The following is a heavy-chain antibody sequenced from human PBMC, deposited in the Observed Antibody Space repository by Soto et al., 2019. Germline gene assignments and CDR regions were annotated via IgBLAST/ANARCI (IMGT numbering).Heavy chain of an antibody. D-gene: IGHD3-3*01. CDR1: GFTFSSAW. CDR2: IKSKTDGGTT. CDR3: TTDTISGYYYGMDV. Sequence: PGGSLRLSCAASGFTFSSAWMNWVRQAPGKGLEWVGRIKSKTDGGTTDYAAPVKGRFTISRDDSKNTLYLQMNSLKTEDTAVYYCTTDTISGYYYGMDVWGQGTTVTVSS. V-gene: IGHV3-15*07. J-gene: IGHJ6*02.